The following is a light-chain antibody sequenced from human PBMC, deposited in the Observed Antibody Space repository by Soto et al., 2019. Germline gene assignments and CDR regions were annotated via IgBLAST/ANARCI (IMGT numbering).Light chain of an antibody. Sequence: DIQMTQSPTTLSASMGDRVTITCRASQTVTKYLAWYQQKPGEAPKLLISDASTLESGVPSRFSGSGSGTEFTLTITSLQPDDFATYYCQQYNTYVYTFGQGIKLEFK. V-gene: IGKV1-5*01. CDR3: QQYNTYVYT. J-gene: IGKJ2*01. CDR2: DAS. CDR1: QTVTKY.